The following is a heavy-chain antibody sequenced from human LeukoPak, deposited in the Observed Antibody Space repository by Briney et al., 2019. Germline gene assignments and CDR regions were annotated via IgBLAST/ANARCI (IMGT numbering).Heavy chain of an antibody. CDR2: IYNGGII. D-gene: IGHD3-22*01. V-gene: IGHV4-4*07. Sequence: SETLSLTCTVSGVSISRYYWSWIRQPAGKGLEWIGRIYNGGIITYNPSLKSRVTMSIDTSKNQFSLKLSSVTAADTAVYYCARDPQGGYYYGSNWFDPWGQGTLVTVSS. J-gene: IGHJ5*02. CDR3: ARDPQGGYYYGSNWFDP. CDR1: GVSISRYY.